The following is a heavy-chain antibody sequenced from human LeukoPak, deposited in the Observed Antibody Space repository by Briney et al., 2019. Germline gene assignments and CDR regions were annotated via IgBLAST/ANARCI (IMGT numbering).Heavy chain of an antibody. D-gene: IGHD4-17*01. CDR1: GYTFTSYG. CDR3: AREYHYDGFDY. J-gene: IGHJ4*02. CDR2: ISAYNGNT. V-gene: IGHV1-18*01. Sequence: GASVKVACKASGYTFTSYGISWVRQAPGQGLEWMGWISAYNGNTNYAQELQGRVTMTTDTSTSTAYMELRSLRSDDTAVYYCAREYHYDGFDYWGQGTLVTVSS.